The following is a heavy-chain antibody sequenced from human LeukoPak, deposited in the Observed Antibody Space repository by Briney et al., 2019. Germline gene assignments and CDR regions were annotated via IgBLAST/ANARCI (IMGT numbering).Heavy chain of an antibody. J-gene: IGHJ4*02. Sequence: SQTLSLTCAVSGDTVTSNSVAWNWIRQSPSRGLEWLGRTYYRTKWNNEYAESVRSRITINPDTSQNQFSLQLDSVTPDDTAVYYCARERYYFDYWGQGTLVTVSS. V-gene: IGHV6-1*01. CDR1: GDTVTSNSVA. CDR3: ARERYYFDY. CDR2: TYYRTKWNN.